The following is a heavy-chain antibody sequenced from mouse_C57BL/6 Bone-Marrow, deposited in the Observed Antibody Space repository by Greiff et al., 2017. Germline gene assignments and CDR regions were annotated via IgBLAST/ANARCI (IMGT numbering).Heavy chain of an antibody. V-gene: IGHV1-82*01. D-gene: IGHD2-3*01. Sequence: VQLQQSGPELVKPGASVKISCKASGYAFSSSWMNWVKQRPGKGLEWIGRIYPGDGDTNYNGKFKGEATLTADKSSSTAYMQLSSLTSEDSAVYFCARWLLPYYFDYWGQGTTLTVSS. CDR1: GYAFSSSW. CDR3: ARWLLPYYFDY. J-gene: IGHJ2*01. CDR2: IYPGDGDT.